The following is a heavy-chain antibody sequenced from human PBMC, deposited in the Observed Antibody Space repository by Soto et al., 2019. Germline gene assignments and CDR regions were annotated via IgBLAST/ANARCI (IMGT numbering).Heavy chain of an antibody. J-gene: IGHJ6*02. Sequence: ASVKVSFKASGYTFTGYYMHWVRQAPGQGLEWMGWINPNSGGTNYAQKFQGWVTMTRDTSISTAYMELSRLRSDDTAVYYCATCIAAAGTDSYYYYGMDVWGQGTTVTVSS. D-gene: IGHD6-13*01. CDR3: ATCIAAAGTDSYYYYGMDV. V-gene: IGHV1-2*04. CDR2: INPNSGGT. CDR1: GYTFTGYY.